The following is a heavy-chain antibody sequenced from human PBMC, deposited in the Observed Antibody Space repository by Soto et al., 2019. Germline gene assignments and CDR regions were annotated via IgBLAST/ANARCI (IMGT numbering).Heavy chain of an antibody. D-gene: IGHD5-12*01. J-gene: IGHJ6*02. CDR3: AKERLRPYYYGMDV. CDR1: GFTFSSYG. CDR2: ISYDGSNK. V-gene: IGHV3-30*18. Sequence: QVQLVESGGXVVQPGRSLRLSCAASGFTFSSYGMHWVRQAPGKGLEWVAVISYDGSNKYYADSVKGRFTISRDNSKNTLYLQMNSLRAEDTAVYYCAKERLRPYYYGMDVWGQGTTVTVSS.